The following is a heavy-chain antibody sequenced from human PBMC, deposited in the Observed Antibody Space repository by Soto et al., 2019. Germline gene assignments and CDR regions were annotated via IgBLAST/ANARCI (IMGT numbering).Heavy chain of an antibody. CDR1: GFTFSNAW. J-gene: IGHJ4*02. V-gene: IGHV3-15*07. CDR2: IKSKTHGGTT. Sequence: EVQLVESGGGLVKPGGSLRLSCAASGFTFSNAWMNWVRQAPGKGLEWVARIKSKTHGGTTDYPTPVKGRFTISRDDSKPTLSLQMNCLKTGDTAVYYCNTGFYDTGGLDSWGQGTLVTVSS. D-gene: IGHD3-22*01. CDR3: NTGFYDTGGLDS.